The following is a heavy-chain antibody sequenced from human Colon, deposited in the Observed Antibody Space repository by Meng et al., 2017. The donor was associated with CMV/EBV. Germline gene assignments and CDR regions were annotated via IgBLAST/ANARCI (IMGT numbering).Heavy chain of an antibody. J-gene: IGHJ4*02. CDR2: IRSKANSYAT. CDR1: GFTFSGSA. V-gene: IGHV3-73*01. CDR3: TRHAYFDY. Sequence: GESLKISCAASGFTFSGSAMHWVRQASGKGLEWVGRIRSKANSYATAYAASVKGRFTISRDDSKSTAYLQMNSLKTEDTAVYYCTRHAYFDYWGQGTLVTVSS.